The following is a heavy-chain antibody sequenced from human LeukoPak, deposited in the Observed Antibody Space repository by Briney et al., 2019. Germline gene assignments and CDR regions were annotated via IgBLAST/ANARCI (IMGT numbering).Heavy chain of an antibody. V-gene: IGHV3-7*01. CDR1: GLTFNDYW. CDR3: ARGGATRFDD. J-gene: IGHJ4*02. Sequence: GGSLRLSCAASGLTFNDYWMSWVRQAPGKGLEWVAKIRQDGSETYYVDSVKGRFTISRDNAKTSLYVQMNNLRAEDTAVYDCARGGATRFDDWGQGTLVTVSS. CDR2: IRQDGSET. D-gene: IGHD1-26*01.